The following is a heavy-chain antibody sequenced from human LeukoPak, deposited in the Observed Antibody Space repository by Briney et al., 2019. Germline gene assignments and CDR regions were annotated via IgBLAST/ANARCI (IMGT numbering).Heavy chain of an antibody. CDR1: GGSISSYY. CDR3: ASSYYYDSSGYPAYGY. D-gene: IGHD3-22*01. J-gene: IGHJ4*02. Sequence: SETLSLTCTVSGGSISSYYWSWIRQPAGKGLEWIGRIYTSGSTNYNPSLKSRVTISVDTSKNQFSLKLSSVTAADTAVYYCASSYYYDSSGYPAYGYWGQGTLVTVSS. CDR2: IYTSGST. V-gene: IGHV4-4*07.